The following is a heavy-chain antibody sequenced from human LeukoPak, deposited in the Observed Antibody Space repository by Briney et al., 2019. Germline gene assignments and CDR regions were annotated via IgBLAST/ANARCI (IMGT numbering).Heavy chain of an antibody. Sequence: ASVKVSCKASGYTFTGYYIHWVRQAPGQGPVWMGWINPSSGGTNYAKKFQGRVTMTRDTSINTAYMELSTLRSDDTAVYYCARGLSLAGGSGFDYWGQGTLVTVSS. V-gene: IGHV1-2*02. CDR3: ARGLSLAGGSGFDY. D-gene: IGHD6-19*01. CDR1: GYTFTGYY. J-gene: IGHJ4*02. CDR2: INPSSGGT.